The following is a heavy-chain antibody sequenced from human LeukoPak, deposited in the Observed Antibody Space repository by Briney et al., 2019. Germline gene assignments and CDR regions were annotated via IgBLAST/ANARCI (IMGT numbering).Heavy chain of an antibody. D-gene: IGHD5-18*01. CDR3: ARATDTAMEYYFDY. CDR1: GSSISSYY. CDR2: IYYSGST. V-gene: IGHV4-59*01. Sequence: PSETLSLTCTVSGSSISSYYWSWIRQPPGKGLEWIGYIYYSGSTNYNPSLKSRVTISVDTSKNQFSLKLSSVTAADTAVYYCARATDTAMEYYFDYWGQGTLVTVSS. J-gene: IGHJ4*02.